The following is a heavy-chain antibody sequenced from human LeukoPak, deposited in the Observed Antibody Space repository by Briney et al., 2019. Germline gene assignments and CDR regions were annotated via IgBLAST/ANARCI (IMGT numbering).Heavy chain of an antibody. D-gene: IGHD3-10*01. CDR1: GGSISSGGYS. V-gene: IGHV4-30-2*01. J-gene: IGHJ4*02. CDR2: IYHSGST. Sequence: SETLSLTCAVSGGSISSGGYSWSWIRQPPGKGLEWIGYIYHSGSTYYNPSLKSRVTISVDRSKNQFSLKLSSVTAADTAVYYCARGIVGSATFDYWGLGTLVTVSS. CDR3: ARGIVGSATFDY.